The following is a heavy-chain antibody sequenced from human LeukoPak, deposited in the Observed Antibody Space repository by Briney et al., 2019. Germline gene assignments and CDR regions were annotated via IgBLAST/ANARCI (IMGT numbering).Heavy chain of an antibody. Sequence: ASVKVSCKASGGTFSTYPFTWVRQAPGQGLEWMACIIPIFGATSYAQKFQGRFTITTDESTSSAYMELSSLISEDTAVYYCARDSAGRITICGVPSKNDHYYMDVWGKGTTVTVSS. CDR1: GGTFSTYP. V-gene: IGHV1-69*05. CDR3: ARDSAGRITICGVPSKNDHYYMDV. D-gene: IGHD3-3*01. J-gene: IGHJ6*03. CDR2: IIPIFGAT.